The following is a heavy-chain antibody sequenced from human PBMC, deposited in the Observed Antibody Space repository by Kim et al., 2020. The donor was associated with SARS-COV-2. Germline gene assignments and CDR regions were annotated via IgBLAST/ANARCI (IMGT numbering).Heavy chain of an antibody. V-gene: IGHV3-15*07. CDR1: GFTFSNAR. Sequence: GGSLRLSCVVSGFTFSNARMNWVRQAPGKGLEWVGLIRKRGDGGTTDYAAPVKGRFTVSRDDSKNTLYLQMNSLKIEDTAMYFCTTGHSSAWDGHWGQGT. CDR3: TTGHSSAWDGH. D-gene: IGHD6-19*01. CDR2: IRKRGDGGTT. J-gene: IGHJ4*02.